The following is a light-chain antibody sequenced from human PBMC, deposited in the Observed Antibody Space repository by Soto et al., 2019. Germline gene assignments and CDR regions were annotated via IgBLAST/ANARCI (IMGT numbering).Light chain of an antibody. J-gene: IGKJ4*01. CDR3: QQRSNWPLT. CDR1: QSVSTF. Sequence: EIVLTQSPATLSLSPGESATLSCRASQSVSTFLAWYQQTPGQAPRLLIYDASDRATGIPPRFSGRGSGTDFTLTISSLEPEDFAVYYCQQRSNWPLTFGGGTRVELK. V-gene: IGKV3-11*01. CDR2: DAS.